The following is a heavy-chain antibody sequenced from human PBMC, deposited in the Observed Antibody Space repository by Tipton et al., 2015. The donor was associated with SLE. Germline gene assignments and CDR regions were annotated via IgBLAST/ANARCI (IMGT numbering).Heavy chain of an antibody. CDR3: ARGGTAMAYWYFDL. CDR2: IYYSGST. CDR1: GGSISSYY. V-gene: IGHV4-59*08. J-gene: IGHJ2*01. D-gene: IGHD5-18*01. Sequence: TLSLTCTVSGGSISSYYWSWIRQPPGKGLEWIGYIYYSGSTNYNPSLKSRVTISVDTSKNQFSLKLSSVTAADTAVYYCARGGTAMAYWYFDLWGRGTLVTVFS.